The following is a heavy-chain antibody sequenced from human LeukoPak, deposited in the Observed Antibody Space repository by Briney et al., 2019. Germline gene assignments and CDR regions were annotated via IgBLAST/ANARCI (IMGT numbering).Heavy chain of an antibody. V-gene: IGHV3-66*02. CDR2: INSGGST. CDR3: ARVDV. Sequence: GGSLRLSCVVSGFTVSSNYMTWVRQAPGKGLEWVAVINSGGSTYYADSVKGRFTISRDNSKNTLYLQMNSRRAKDTAVYYCARVDVWGQGTTVTVSS. CDR1: GFTVSSNY. J-gene: IGHJ6*02.